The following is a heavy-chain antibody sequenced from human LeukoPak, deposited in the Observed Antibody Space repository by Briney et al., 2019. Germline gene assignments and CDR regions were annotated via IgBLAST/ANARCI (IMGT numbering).Heavy chain of an antibody. Sequence: GGSLRLSCAASGFTFSSYWMIWVRQAPGKGPEWVANVKQDGSEKSYVDSVKGRFTISRDNAKNSLYLQINSLRAEDTAVYYCARSRYGDYWGQGTLVTVSS. CDR3: ARSRYGDY. CDR2: VKQDGSEK. J-gene: IGHJ4*02. D-gene: IGHD3-16*01. CDR1: GFTFSSYW. V-gene: IGHV3-7*01.